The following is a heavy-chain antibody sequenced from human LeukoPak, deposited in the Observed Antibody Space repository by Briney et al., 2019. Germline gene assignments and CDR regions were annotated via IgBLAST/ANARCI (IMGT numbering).Heavy chain of an antibody. V-gene: IGHV4-39*07. CDR3: ARRQQDGYWSFDL. Sequence: NPSETLSLTCTVSGGSISSSSYYWGWIRQPPGKGLEWIGNIYYSGSTNYNPSLKSRVTISVDTSKNQFSLKLSSVTAADTAIYYCARRQQDGYWSFDLWGRGTLVTVSS. CDR1: GGSISSSSYY. CDR2: IYYSGST. J-gene: IGHJ2*01. D-gene: IGHD6-13*01.